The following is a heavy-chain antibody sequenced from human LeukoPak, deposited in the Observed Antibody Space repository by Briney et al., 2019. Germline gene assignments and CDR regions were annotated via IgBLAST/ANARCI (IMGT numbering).Heavy chain of an antibody. CDR1: GDSVSSYY. J-gene: IGHJ3*02. Sequence: SETLSLTCTVSGDSVSSYYWSWIRQPAGKGLEWIGRIYTSGSTNYNPSLKSRVTISVDTSKNQFSLKLSSVPAADTAVYYCARDWPRGRYSYGYDAFDIWGQGTMVTVSS. CDR2: IYTSGST. CDR3: ARDWPRGRYSYGYDAFDI. V-gene: IGHV4-4*07. D-gene: IGHD5-18*01.